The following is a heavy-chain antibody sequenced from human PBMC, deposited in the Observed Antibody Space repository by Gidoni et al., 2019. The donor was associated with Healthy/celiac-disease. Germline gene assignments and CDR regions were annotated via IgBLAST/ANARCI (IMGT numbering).Heavy chain of an antibody. CDR3: ARDPWGDYDYYYGMDV. CDR2: ISYAGGKK. CDR1: GFTFSSYA. Sequence: QVQLVESGGGVVQPGRSLRLSCAASGFTFSSYAMPWVRQAPGQGLEWVAVISYAGGKKYYADSVKGRFTISRDNSKNTLYLQMNSLRAEDTAVYYCARDPWGDYDYYYGMDVWGQGTTVTVSS. J-gene: IGHJ6*02. D-gene: IGHD2-21*02. V-gene: IGHV3-30-3*01.